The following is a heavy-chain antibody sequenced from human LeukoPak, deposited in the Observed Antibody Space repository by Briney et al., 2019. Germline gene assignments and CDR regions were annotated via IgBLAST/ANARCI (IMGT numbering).Heavy chain of an antibody. V-gene: IGHV4-39*07. D-gene: IGHD2/OR15-2a*01. J-gene: IGHJ4*02. CDR3: ARDVHWPPTFPY. CDR1: GGSISSRNYY. Sequence: SETLSLTCSVSGGSISSRNYYWGWIRQPPGKGLEWIGNINYSGNTFHNPSLKSRVTTSVDTSKNHVSLKLSSVTAADTAVYYCARDVHWPPTFPYWGQGTLVTVSS. CDR2: INYSGNT.